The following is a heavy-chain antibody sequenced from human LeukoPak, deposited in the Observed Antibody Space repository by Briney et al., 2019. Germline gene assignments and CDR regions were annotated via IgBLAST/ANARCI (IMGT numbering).Heavy chain of an antibody. Sequence: ASVKVSCKASGYTFSDYFMHWVRQAPGQGLEXMGWISPEGGDTHYAQRFQGRVTMTRETTISTAYMELTSLSSDDTAVYYCARNYGHNSKYFDFWGQGTLVTVSS. CDR3: ARNYGHNSKYFDF. D-gene: IGHD4-17*01. CDR2: ISPEGGDT. V-gene: IGHV1-2*02. CDR1: GYTFSDYF. J-gene: IGHJ4*02.